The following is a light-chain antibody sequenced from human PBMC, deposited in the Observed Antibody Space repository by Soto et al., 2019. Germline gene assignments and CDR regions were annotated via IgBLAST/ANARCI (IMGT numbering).Light chain of an antibody. Sequence: DIQLTQSPSFLSASVGDRVTITCRASQGISSYLAWYQQKPGKAPKLLIYAASTLQSGVPSRLSGSGPGTEFTRTISSLQPEDFATYYCQQLNSYPPYTFGQGTKLQIK. CDR3: QQLNSYPPYT. CDR2: AAS. CDR1: QGISSY. V-gene: IGKV1-9*01. J-gene: IGKJ2*01.